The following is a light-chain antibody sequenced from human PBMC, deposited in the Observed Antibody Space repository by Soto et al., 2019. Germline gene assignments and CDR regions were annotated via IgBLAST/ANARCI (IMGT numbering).Light chain of an antibody. CDR3: LIYYGGVYV. V-gene: IGLV7-43*01. CDR1: TGAVTTGYY. Sequence: QAVVTQEPSLTVSPGGTVTLTCTSSTGAVTTGYYPTWFQQKPGQGTRALIYDTSKKHSWTPARFSGSLLGGKAALTLSGVQPEDEDEYYCLIYYGGVYVFGTGTKVTVL. CDR2: DTS. J-gene: IGLJ1*01.